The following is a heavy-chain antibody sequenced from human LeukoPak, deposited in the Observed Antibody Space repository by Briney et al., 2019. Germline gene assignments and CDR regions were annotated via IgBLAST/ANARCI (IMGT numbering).Heavy chain of an antibody. CDR3: ARAHYDSSGYSRQYYFDY. J-gene: IGHJ4*02. D-gene: IGHD3-22*01. CDR1: GGSFSGYY. V-gene: IGHV4-34*01. CDR2: INHSGST. Sequence: PSETLSLTCAVYGGSFSGYYWSWIRQPPGKGLEWIGEINHSGSTNYNPSLKSRVTISVDTSKNQFSLKLSSVTAADTAVYYCARAHYDSSGYSRQYYFDYWGQGTLVTVSS.